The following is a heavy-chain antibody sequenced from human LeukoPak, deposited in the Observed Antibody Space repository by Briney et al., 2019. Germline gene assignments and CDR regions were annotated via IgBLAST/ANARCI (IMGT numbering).Heavy chain of an antibody. V-gene: IGHV1-2*02. J-gene: IGHJ4*02. Sequence: ASVKVSCKASGYTFTGYYMHWVRQAPGQGLEWMGWINPNSGGTNYAQKFQGRVTMTRDTSISTAYMELSRLRSDDTAVYYCAVNDYGDYVPSNWGQGTLVTVSS. CDR3: AVNDYGDYVPSN. D-gene: IGHD4-17*01. CDR2: INPNSGGT. CDR1: GYTFTGYY.